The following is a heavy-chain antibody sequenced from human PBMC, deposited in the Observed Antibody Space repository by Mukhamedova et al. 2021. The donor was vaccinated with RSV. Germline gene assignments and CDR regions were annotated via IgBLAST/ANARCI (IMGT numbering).Heavy chain of an antibody. J-gene: IGHJ4*01. CDR1: TVSSNY. Sequence: TVSSNYMSWVRQAPGKGLEWVSVIYSDGSTYYADSVRSRFTISRDNSKNTLYLQMNSLRAEDTAVYYCARSEDCSSTSCSNFYFD. CDR2: IYSDGST. CDR3: ARSEDCSSTSCSNFYFD. V-gene: IGHV3-66*02. D-gene: IGHD2-2*01.